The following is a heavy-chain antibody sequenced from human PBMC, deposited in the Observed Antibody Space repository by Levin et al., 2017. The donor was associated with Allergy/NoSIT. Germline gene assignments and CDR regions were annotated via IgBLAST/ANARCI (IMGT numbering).Heavy chain of an antibody. J-gene: IGHJ3*02. Sequence: GGSLRPSCAAPGSTFDDYAMHWVRQAPGKGLEWASGISWNSGSIGYADSVKGRFTISRDNAKNSLYLQMNSLRTEDTALYYCARDNIGLPDAFDIWGQGTMVIVSS. V-gene: IGHV3-9*01. CDR2: ISWNSGSI. D-gene: IGHD3-10*01. CDR1: GSTFDDYA. CDR3: ARDNIGLPDAFDI.